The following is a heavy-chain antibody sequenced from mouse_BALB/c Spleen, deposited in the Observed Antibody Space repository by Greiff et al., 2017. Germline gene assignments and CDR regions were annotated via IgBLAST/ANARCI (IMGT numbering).Heavy chain of an antibody. D-gene: IGHD3-1*01. J-gene: IGHJ4*01. CDR2: IYPGSGNT. Sequence: VQLQESGAELARPGASVKLSCEASGYTFTDYYINWVKQRTGQGLEWIGEIYPGSGNTYYNEKFKGKATLTADKSSSTAYMQLSSLTSEDSAVYCCARSARATMDYWGQGTSVTVSS. CDR1: GYTFTDYY. CDR3: ARSARATMDY. V-gene: IGHV1-77*01.